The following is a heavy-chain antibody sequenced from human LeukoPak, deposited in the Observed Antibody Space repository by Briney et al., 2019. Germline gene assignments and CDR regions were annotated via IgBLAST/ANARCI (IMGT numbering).Heavy chain of an antibody. D-gene: IGHD3-10*01. CDR1: GGSISSSIYY. CDR2: IYHSGSA. V-gene: IGHV4-39*07. Sequence: PSETLSLTCTVSGGSISSSIYYWGWIRQPPGKGLEWIGSIYHSGSAYYNPSLKSRVAMSVDTSKNQFSLKLSSVTAADTAVYYCAGAPPVHRAYDYGSGFDPWGQGTLVTLSS. J-gene: IGHJ5*02. CDR3: AGAPPVHRAYDYGSGFDP.